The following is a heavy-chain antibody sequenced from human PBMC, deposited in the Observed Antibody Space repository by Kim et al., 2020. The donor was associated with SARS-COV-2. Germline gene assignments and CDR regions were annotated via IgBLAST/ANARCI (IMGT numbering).Heavy chain of an antibody. J-gene: IGHJ6*02. D-gene: IGHD6-13*01. V-gene: IGHV3-15*01. CDR3: TTSMGSSSWRTLFYYYGMDV. Sequence: RFTISRDDSKNTLYLQMNSLKTEDTAVYYCTTSMGSSSWRTLFYYYGMDVWGQGTTVTVSS.